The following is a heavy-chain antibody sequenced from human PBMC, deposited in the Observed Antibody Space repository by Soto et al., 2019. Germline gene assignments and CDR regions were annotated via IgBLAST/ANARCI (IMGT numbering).Heavy chain of an antibody. V-gene: IGHV3-11*01. CDR3: ARRYFDYDFWSGYQHFDY. CDR2: ISSSGSTI. Sequence: GGSLRLSCAASGFTFSDYYMSWIRQAPGKGLEWVSYISSSGSTIYYADSVKGRFTISRDNAKNSLYLQMNSLRAEDTAVYYCARRYFDYDFWSGYQHFDYWGQGTLVTVSS. J-gene: IGHJ4*02. CDR1: GFTFSDYY. D-gene: IGHD3-3*01.